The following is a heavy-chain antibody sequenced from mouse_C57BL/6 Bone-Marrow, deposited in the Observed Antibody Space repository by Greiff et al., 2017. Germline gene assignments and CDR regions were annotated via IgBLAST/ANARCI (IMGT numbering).Heavy chain of an antibody. D-gene: IGHD2-3*01. CDR1: GYAFTNYL. J-gene: IGHJ4*01. CDR3: AREGYSSYYAMDY. Sequence: QVQLQQSGAELVRPGTSVKVSCKASGYAFTNYLIEWVKQRPGQGLAWIGVINPGSGGTNYNEKFKGKATLTADKSSSTAYMQLSSLTSEDSAVYFGAREGYSSYYAMDYWGQGTSVTVSS. CDR2: INPGSGGT. V-gene: IGHV1-54*01.